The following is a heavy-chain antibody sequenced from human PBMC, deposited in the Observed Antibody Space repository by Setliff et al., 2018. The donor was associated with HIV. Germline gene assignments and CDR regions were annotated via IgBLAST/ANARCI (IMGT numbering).Heavy chain of an antibody. D-gene: IGHD2-2*01. CDR3: ARHAAGPDGPFDY. CDR2: VYHTGST. CDR1: GYSMSSGYY. J-gene: IGHJ4*02. Sequence: SETLSLTCGVSGYSMSSGYYWGWIRQPPGKGLEWIGNVYHTGSTYYNPSLKSRVTISLDTSKNQFSLKLSSVIAADTAVYYCARHAAGPDGPFDYWGQGTLVTVSS. V-gene: IGHV4-38-2*01.